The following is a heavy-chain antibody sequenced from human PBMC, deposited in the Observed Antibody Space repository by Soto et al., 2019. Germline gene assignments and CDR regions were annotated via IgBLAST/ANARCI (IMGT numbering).Heavy chain of an antibody. Sequence: SGTLSLTSTFSGGSLRDYFWTLIRQPPGKGLEWIGYIYYSGRTNYNPSLKSRVSISVDTSKNHFSLQLRSVTAADTAVYYCARVGGDDFGDSGGFDYWGQGTLVTVSS. V-gene: IGHV4-59*01. CDR2: IYYSGRT. CDR3: ARVGGDDFGDSGGFDY. J-gene: IGHJ4*02. CDR1: GGSLRDYF. D-gene: IGHD4-17*01.